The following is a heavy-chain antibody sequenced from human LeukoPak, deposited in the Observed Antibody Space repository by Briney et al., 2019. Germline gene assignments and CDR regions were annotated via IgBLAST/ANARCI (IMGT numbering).Heavy chain of an antibody. J-gene: IGHJ3*02. V-gene: IGHV4-59*01. CDR3: ARGQGEYCSGGSCYSDTFDI. CDR1: DGSISSYY. CDR2: IYSSGRT. Sequence: SETLSLTCTVSDGSISSYYWSWIRQPPGKGLEWIGYIYSSGRTNYNPSLKSRVTISVDTSKNQFSLKLSSVTAADTAVYYCARGQGEYCSGGSCYSDTFDIWRQGKMVTVSS. D-gene: IGHD2-15*01.